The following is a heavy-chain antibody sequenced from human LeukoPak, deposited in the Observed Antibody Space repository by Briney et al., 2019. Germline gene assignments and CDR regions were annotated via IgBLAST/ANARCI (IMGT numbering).Heavy chain of an antibody. Sequence: PSETLSLTCAVYGGSFSGYYWSWIRQPPGKGLEWIGEINHSGSTNYNPSLKSRVTISVDTSKNQFSLKLSSVTAADTAVYYCARGDYQLLTRRAFGVWGKGTTVTVSS. V-gene: IGHV4-34*01. CDR3: ARGDYQLLTRRAFGV. J-gene: IGHJ6*04. CDR1: GGSFSGYY. CDR2: INHSGST. D-gene: IGHD2-2*01.